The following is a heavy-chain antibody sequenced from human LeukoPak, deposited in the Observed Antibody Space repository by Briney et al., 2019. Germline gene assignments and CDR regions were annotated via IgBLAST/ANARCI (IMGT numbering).Heavy chain of an antibody. V-gene: IGHV1-69*13. J-gene: IGHJ4*02. D-gene: IGHD3-22*01. CDR2: IIPIFGTA. Sequence: SVTVSCKASGGTFSSYAISWVRQAPGQGLEWKGGIIPIFGTANYAQKFQGRVTITADESTSTAYMELNSLRSEDTAVYYCARDRDYYDSRGGFDYWGQGTLVTVSS. CDR3: ARDRDYYDSRGGFDY. CDR1: GGTFSSYA.